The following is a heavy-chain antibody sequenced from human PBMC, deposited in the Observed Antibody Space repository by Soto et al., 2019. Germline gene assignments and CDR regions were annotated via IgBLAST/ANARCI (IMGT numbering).Heavy chain of an antibody. D-gene: IGHD2-2*01. CDR1: GYTFTSYG. CDR2: ISAYNGNT. J-gene: IGHJ6*02. V-gene: IGHV1-18*04. Sequence: ASVKVSCKASGYTFTSYGISWVRQAPGEGLEWMGWISAYNGNTNYAQKLQGRVTMTTDTSTSTAYLELGSLRSDDTAVYYCATACSSTSCLGYYGMDVWGQGTTVTVSS. CDR3: ATACSSTSCLGYYGMDV.